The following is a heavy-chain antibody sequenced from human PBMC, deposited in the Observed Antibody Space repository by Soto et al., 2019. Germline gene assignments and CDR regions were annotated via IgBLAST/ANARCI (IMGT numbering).Heavy chain of an antibody. CDR2: TIGIDGRT. V-gene: IGHV3-23*01. CDR1: GFTFSDYV. J-gene: IGHJ5*02. D-gene: IGHD3-9*01. CDR3: AKGGLTHDILLDP. Sequence: EVQLLESGGGLAQPGGSLRLSCAASGFTFSDYVMSWVRQAPGKGLEWVATTIGIDGRTYYAESVKGRFTISRDDSKNTLSLQMNSLTAEDTAVYYCAKGGLTHDILLDPWGQGTLVTVSS.